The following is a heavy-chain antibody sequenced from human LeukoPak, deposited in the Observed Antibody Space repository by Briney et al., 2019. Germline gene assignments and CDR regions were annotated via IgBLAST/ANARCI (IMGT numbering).Heavy chain of an antibody. Sequence: SGPTLVNPTQTLTLTCTFSGFSLSTSGVGVGWIRQPPGKALEWLALIYWDDDKRYSPSLKSRLTITKDTSKNQVVLTMTNMDPVDTATYYCARADMITFGGVIAAGFDYWGQGTLVTVSS. CDR1: GFSLSTSGVG. CDR2: IYWDDDK. CDR3: ARADMITFGGVIAAGFDY. D-gene: IGHD3-16*02. V-gene: IGHV2-5*02. J-gene: IGHJ4*02.